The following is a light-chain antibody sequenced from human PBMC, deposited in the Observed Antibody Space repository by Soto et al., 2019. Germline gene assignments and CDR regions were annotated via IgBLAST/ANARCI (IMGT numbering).Light chain of an antibody. CDR3: QHYHSYSWT. V-gene: IGKV1-5*01. CDR1: QGISSW. Sequence: DIQMTQSPSTLSASVRDRVTITCRASQGISSWLAWYHQKPGKAPKLLIYDASSLESGVPSRFSGSGSGTEFNLTISSLQTDDFATYSCQHYHSYSWTFVQRTKVEIK. CDR2: DAS. J-gene: IGKJ1*01.